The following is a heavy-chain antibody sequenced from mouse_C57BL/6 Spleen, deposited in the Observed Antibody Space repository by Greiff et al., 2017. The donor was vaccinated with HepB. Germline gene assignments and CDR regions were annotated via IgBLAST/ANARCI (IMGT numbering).Heavy chain of an antibody. J-gene: IGHJ2*01. CDR2: IWSGGST. Sequence: VKLMESGPGLVQPSQSLSITCTVSGFSLTSYGVHWVRQSPGKGLEWLGVIWSGGSTDYNAAFISRLSISKDNSKSQVFFKMNSLQADDTAIYYCARNNNYGSSYYFDYWGQGTTLTVSS. V-gene: IGHV2-2*01. CDR3: ARNNNYGSSYYFDY. D-gene: IGHD1-1*01. CDR1: GFSLTSYG.